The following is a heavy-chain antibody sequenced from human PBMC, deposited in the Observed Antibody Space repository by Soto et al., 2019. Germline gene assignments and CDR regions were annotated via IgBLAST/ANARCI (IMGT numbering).Heavy chain of an antibody. CDR1: GYTFTSYG. V-gene: IGHV1-18*01. Sequence: ASVKVSCKASGYTFTSYGISWVRQAPGQGLEWMGWISAYNGNTNYAQKLQGRVTMTTDTSTSTAYMELRSLRSDDTAVHYCARDKGEYYDFWSGYLAYYYYYGMDVWGQGTTVTVSS. D-gene: IGHD3-3*01. CDR3: ARDKGEYYDFWSGYLAYYYYYGMDV. J-gene: IGHJ6*02. CDR2: ISAYNGNT.